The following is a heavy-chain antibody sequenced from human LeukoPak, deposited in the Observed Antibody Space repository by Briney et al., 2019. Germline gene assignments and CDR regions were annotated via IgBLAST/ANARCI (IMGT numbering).Heavy chain of an antibody. CDR2: INHSGST. D-gene: IGHD4-23*01. V-gene: IGHV4-34*01. J-gene: IGHJ4*02. CDR3: ARGTTMEIFDY. Sequence: SETLSLTCAVYGGSFSGYYWSWIRQPPGKGLEWIGEINHSGSTNYNPSLKSRVTISVDTSKNRFSLKLSSVTAADTAVYYCARGTTMEIFDYWGQGTLVTVSS. CDR1: GGSFSGYY.